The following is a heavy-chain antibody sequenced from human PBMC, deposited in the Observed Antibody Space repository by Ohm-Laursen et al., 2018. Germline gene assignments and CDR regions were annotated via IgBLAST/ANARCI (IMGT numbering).Heavy chain of an antibody. D-gene: IGHD3-10*01. CDR1: GFTFDDYA. V-gene: IGHV3-9*01. CDR3: TKDRYPGFGELLQGWFDP. Sequence: RSLRLSCTAFGFTFDDYAMHWVRQAPGKGLEWVSGISWKGGDIVYADSVKGRFTISRDNAKNSLYLQMNSLRVEDTAMYYCTKDRYPGFGELLQGWFDPWGQGTLVTVSS. CDR2: ISWKGGDI. J-gene: IGHJ5*02.